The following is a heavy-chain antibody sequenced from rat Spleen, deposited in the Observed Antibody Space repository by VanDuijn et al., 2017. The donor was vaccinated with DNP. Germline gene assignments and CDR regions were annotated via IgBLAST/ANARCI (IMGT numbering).Heavy chain of an antibody. Sequence: EVQLVESGGGLVQPGRSLKLSCAASGFTFSNYVMAWIRQAPTKGLEWIASIRPNGGSIYYRDSVKGRFSVSRVNTKSSLYLQMDSLRSEDTATYYCKNDGSPNWFAYWGQGTLVTVSS. CDR3: KNDGSPNWFAY. CDR1: GFTFSNYV. V-gene: IGHV5-20*01. CDR2: IRPNGGSI. D-gene: IGHD1-12*02. J-gene: IGHJ3*01.